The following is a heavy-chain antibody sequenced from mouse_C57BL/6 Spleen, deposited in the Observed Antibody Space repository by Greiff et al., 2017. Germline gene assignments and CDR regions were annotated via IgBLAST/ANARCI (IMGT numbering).Heavy chain of an antibody. V-gene: IGHV1-81*01. J-gene: IGHJ2*01. Sequence: VQLQQSGAELARPGASVKLSCKASGYTFTSYGISWVKQRTGQGLEWIGEIYPRSGNTYYNEKFKGKATLTADKSSSTAYMELRSLTSEDSAVYFCASEPLDYWGQGTTLTVSS. CDR2: IYPRSGNT. CDR1: GYTFTSYG. CDR3: ASEPLDY.